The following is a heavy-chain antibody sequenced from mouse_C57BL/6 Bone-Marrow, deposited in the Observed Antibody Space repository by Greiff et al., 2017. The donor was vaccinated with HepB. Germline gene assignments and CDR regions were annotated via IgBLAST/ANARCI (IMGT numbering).Heavy chain of an antibody. D-gene: IGHD1-3*01. CDR3: ARIAHWYFDV. J-gene: IGHJ1*03. Sequence: VKLVESGAELVKPGASVKISCKASGYAFSSYWMNWVKQRPGKGLEWIGQIYPGDGDTNYNGKFKGKATLTADKSSSTAYMQLSSLTSEDSAVYFCARIAHWYFDVWGTGTTVTVSS. CDR2: IYPGDGDT. V-gene: IGHV1-80*01. CDR1: GYAFSSYW.